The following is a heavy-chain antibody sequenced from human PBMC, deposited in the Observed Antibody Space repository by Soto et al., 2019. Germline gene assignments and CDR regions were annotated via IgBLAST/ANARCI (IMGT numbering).Heavy chain of an antibody. V-gene: IGHV1-18*01. Sequence: ASVKVSCKASGYTFTNFGISWVRQAPGQGLEWMGWISAYNGNTNYAQNFQGRFTLPTDTSPSTAYLERRILRSDDTALYYCARGGPPFDSWGQEPLVTVS. D-gene: IGHD3-16*01. J-gene: IGHJ4*02. CDR3: ARGGPPFDS. CDR1: GYTFTNFG. CDR2: ISAYNGNT.